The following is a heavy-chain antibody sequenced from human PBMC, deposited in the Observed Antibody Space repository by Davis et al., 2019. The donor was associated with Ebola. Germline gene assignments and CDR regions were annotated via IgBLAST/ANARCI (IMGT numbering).Heavy chain of an antibody. CDR1: GGSISSGGYY. J-gene: IGHJ4*02. CDR3: AREGTYYFDY. V-gene: IGHV4-61*08. Sequence: PSETLSLTCTVSGGSISSGGYYWSWIRQHPGKGLEWIGEIDHSGRTTWNASLKSRVTISVDTSKNQFSLKLSSVTAADTAVYYCAREGTYYFDYWGQGTLVTVSS. CDR2: IDHSGRT.